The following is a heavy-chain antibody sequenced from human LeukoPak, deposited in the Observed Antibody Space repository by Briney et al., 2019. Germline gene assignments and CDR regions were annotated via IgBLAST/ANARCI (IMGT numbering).Heavy chain of an antibody. Sequence: MSGGSLRLSCAASGFTLSDYYMRWLRQAPGKGLEWVSYSSSSGTTIYYADSLKGRFAISRDNAKNSLYLQMNSLRAEDTAVYYCARRRDFIDYWGQGPLVTVSS. CDR2: SSSSGTTI. V-gene: IGHV3-11*01. CDR1: GFTLSDYY. J-gene: IGHJ4*02. CDR3: ARRRDFIDY. D-gene: IGHD3/OR15-3a*01.